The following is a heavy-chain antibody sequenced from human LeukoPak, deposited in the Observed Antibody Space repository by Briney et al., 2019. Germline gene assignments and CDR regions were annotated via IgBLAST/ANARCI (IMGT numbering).Heavy chain of an antibody. CDR2: IYTSGST. J-gene: IGHJ4*02. V-gene: IGHV4-61*02. CDR1: GGSISSGSYY. D-gene: IGHD3-3*01. CDR3: ARETRTYDFWSGYLDYFDY. Sequence: PSETLSLTCTVSGGSISSGSYYWSWIRQPAGKGLEWIGRIYTSGSTNYNPSLKSRVTVSVDTSKNQFSLKLSSVTAADTAVYYCARETRTYDFWSGYLDYFDYWGQGALVTAS.